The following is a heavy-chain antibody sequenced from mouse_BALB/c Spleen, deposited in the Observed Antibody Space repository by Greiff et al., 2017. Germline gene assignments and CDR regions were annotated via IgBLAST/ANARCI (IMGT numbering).Heavy chain of an antibody. V-gene: IGHV1-7*01. Sequence: QVQLQQPGAELAKPGASVKMSCKASGYTFTSYWMHWVKQRPGQGLEWIGYINPSTGYTEYNQKFKDKATLTADKSSSTAYMQLSSLTSEDSAVYYCARSTFITPAMDYWGQGTSVTVSS. CDR3: ARSTFITPAMDY. D-gene: IGHD1-2*01. CDR1: GYTFTSYW. CDR2: INPSTGYT. J-gene: IGHJ4*01.